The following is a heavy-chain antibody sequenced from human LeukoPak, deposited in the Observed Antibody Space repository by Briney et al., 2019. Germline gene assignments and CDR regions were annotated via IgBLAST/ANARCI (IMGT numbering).Heavy chain of an antibody. CDR2: IYHSGST. CDR3: ARRSDFWSGYYNFDY. CDR1: GYSISSGYY. D-gene: IGHD3-3*01. V-gene: IGHV4-38-2*01. Sequence: PSETLSLTCAVSGYSISSGYYWGWIRQPPGKGLEWIGCIYHSGSTYYNPSLKSRVTISVDTSKNQFSLKLSSVTAADTAVYYCARRSDFWSGYYNFDYWGQGTLVTVSS. J-gene: IGHJ4*02.